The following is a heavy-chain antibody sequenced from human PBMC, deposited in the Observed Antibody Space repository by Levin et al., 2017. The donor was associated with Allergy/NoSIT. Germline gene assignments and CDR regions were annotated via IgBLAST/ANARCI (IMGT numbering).Heavy chain of an antibody. CDR2: ISSSSSSI. Sequence: GESLKISCAASGFTFSSYSFNWVHQAPGKGLEWVSYISSSSSSIYYADSVKGRFTISRDDAKNSVFLQMNSLRDEDTAVYYCARDRRKGGWHDPATYWGQGTLVAVSS. CDR3: ARDRRKGGWHDPATY. D-gene: IGHD1-1*01. CDR1: GFTFSSYS. J-gene: IGHJ4*02. V-gene: IGHV3-48*02.